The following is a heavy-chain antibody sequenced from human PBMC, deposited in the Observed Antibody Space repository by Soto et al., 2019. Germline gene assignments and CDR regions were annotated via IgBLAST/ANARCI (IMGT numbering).Heavy chain of an antibody. CDR2: IYPGESDT. CDR3: ARRAAQYYYDSSGYRSAFDI. V-gene: IGHV5-51*01. J-gene: IGHJ3*02. D-gene: IGHD3-22*01. CDR1: GYSFTTYW. Sequence: PGESLKISCKGSGYSFTTYWIGWVRQMPGKGLEWMGIIYPGESDTRYSPSFQGQVTVSADKSISTAYLQWSSLKASDTAMYYCARRAAQYYYDSSGYRSAFDIWGQGTMVT.